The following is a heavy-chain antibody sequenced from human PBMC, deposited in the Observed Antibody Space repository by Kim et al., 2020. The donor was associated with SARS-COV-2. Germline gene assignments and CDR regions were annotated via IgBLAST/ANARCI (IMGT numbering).Heavy chain of an antibody. CDR2: IYYSGST. CDR1: GGSISSYY. CDR3: ARPYYDILTGYYPYCFDY. J-gene: IGHJ4*02. D-gene: IGHD3-9*01. V-gene: IGHV4-59*08. Sequence: SETLSLTCTVSGGSISSYYWSWIRQPPGKGLEWIGYIYYSGSTNYNPSLKSRVTISVDTSKNQFSLKLSSVTAADTAVYYCARPYYDILTGYYPYCFDYWGQGILVTVSS.